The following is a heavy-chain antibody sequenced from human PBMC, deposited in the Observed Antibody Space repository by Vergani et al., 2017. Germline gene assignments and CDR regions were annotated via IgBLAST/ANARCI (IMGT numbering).Heavy chain of an antibody. V-gene: IGHV5-51*01. CDR3: ARQTTYTDS. J-gene: IGHJ4*02. D-gene: IGHD1-1*01. CDR2: IYPADSDT. Sequence: EVELVQSGPEMRKPGESLKISCKGSEYSFGNYWIGWVRQMPGKGLEWMGIIYPADSDTRYSPSFQGQVTISADKSISTAFLQWDSLKASDTALYYCARQTTYTDSWGQGTRVTVSS. CDR1: EYSFGNYW.